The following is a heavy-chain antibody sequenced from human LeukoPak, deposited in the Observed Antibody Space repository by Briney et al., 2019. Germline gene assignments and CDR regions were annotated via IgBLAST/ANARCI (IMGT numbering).Heavy chain of an antibody. CDR3: AREGGIAAATDAFDI. CDR2: ISSSSSYI. V-gene: IGHV3-21*01. Sequence: TGGSLRLSCAASGFTFSSYSMNWVRQAPGKGLEWVSSISSSSSYIYYADSVKGRFTISRDNAKNSLYLQMNSLRAEDTAVYYCAREGGIAAATDAFDIWGQGTMVTVSS. CDR1: GFTFSSYS. J-gene: IGHJ3*02. D-gene: IGHD6-13*01.